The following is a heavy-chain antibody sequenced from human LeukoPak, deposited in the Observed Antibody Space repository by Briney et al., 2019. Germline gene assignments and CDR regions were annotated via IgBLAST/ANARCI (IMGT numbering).Heavy chain of an antibody. CDR2: IIPILGIA. J-gene: IGHJ3*02. CDR3: ARETHLNDAFDI. Sequence: SVKVSCKAFGGTFSSYAISWVRQAPGQGLEWMGRIIPILGIANYAQKFQGRVTITADKSTSTAYMELSSLRSEDTAVYYCARETHLNDAFDIWGQGTMVTVSS. CDR1: GGTFSSYA. V-gene: IGHV1-69*04.